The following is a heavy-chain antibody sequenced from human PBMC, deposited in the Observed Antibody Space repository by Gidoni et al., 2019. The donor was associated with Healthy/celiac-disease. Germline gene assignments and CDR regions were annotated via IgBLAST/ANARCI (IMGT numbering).Heavy chain of an antibody. V-gene: IGHV3-64D*06. J-gene: IGHJ3*02. Sequence: EVQLVESGGGLVQPGGSLRLSCSASGFTFSSYAMHWVRQAPGKGLEYVSAISSNGGSTYYADSVKGRFTIARDNSKNTLYLQMSSLRAEDTAVYYCVKGEIVVVAALDHDAFDIWGQGTMVTVSS. D-gene: IGHD2-15*01. CDR3: VKGEIVVVAALDHDAFDI. CDR2: ISSNGGST. CDR1: GFTFSSYA.